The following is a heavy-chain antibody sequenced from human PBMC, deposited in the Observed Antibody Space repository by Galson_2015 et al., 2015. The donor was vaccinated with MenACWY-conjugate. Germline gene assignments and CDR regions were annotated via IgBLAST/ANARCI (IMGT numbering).Heavy chain of an antibody. D-gene: IGHD6-19*01. CDR1: GFTLSNYG. CDR2: LWSNGINN. Sequence: SLRLSCAASGFTLSNYGMHWVRQAPGKGLEWVAVLWSNGINNYYADSVKGRFTFSRDNFNNMLYLQMNSLRAEDTAVYYCARASRAVAVAGSDYWGRGTLVTVSS. J-gene: IGHJ4*02. CDR3: ARASRAVAVAGSDY. V-gene: IGHV3-33*01.